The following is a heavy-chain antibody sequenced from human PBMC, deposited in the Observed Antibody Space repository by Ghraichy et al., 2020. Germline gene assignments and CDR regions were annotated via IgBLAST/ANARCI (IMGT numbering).Heavy chain of an antibody. CDR2: ISYDGSNK. D-gene: IGHD5-18*01. CDR3: ARDTVWGGYSYGYYYYGMDV. Sequence: GGSLRLSCAASGFTFSSYAMHWVRQAPGKGLEWVAVISYDGSNKYYADSVKGRFTISRDNSKNTLYLQMNSLRAEDTAVYYCARDTVWGGYSYGYYYYGMDVWGQGTTVTVSS. CDR1: GFTFSSYA. J-gene: IGHJ6*02. V-gene: IGHV3-30-3*01.